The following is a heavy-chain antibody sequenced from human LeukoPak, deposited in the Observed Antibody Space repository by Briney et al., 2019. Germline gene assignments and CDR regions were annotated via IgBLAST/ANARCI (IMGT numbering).Heavy chain of an antibody. D-gene: IGHD3-22*01. Sequence: GGSLRLSCAASGFTFSSYSMNWVRQAPGKGLEWVSYISSSSSTIYYADSVKGRFTISRDNAKNSLYLQMNSLRAEDTAVYYCARRRYYDSSGYYTYGMDVWGQGTTVTVSS. J-gene: IGHJ6*02. CDR3: ARRRYYDSSGYYTYGMDV. V-gene: IGHV3-48*04. CDR2: ISSSSSTI. CDR1: GFTFSSYS.